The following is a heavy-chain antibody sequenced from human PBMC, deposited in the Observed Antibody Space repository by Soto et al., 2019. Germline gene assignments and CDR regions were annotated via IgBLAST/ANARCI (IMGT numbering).Heavy chain of an antibody. Sequence: GGSLRLSCAASGFTFSSYAMHWVRQAPGKGLEWVAVISYDGSNKYYADSVKGRFTISRDNSKNTLYLQMNSLRAEDTAVYYCARPRAKEYYDIRASDDAFDIWGQGTMVTVSS. V-gene: IGHV3-30-3*01. CDR3: ARPRAKEYYDIRASDDAFDI. CDR1: GFTFSSYA. J-gene: IGHJ3*02. CDR2: ISYDGSNK. D-gene: IGHD3-9*01.